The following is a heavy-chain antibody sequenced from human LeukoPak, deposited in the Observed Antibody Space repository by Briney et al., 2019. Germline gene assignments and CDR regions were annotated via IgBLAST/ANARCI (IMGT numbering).Heavy chain of an antibody. Sequence: PGGSLRLSCAASGFTFSSYWMSWVRQAPGKGLEWVSVIYSGGSTYYADSVKGRFTISRDNSKNTLYLQMNSLRAEDTAVYYCARDLGSYGNYWGQGTLVTVSS. CDR2: IYSGGST. J-gene: IGHJ4*02. D-gene: IGHD1-26*01. CDR1: GFTFSSYW. V-gene: IGHV3-53*01. CDR3: ARDLGSYGNY.